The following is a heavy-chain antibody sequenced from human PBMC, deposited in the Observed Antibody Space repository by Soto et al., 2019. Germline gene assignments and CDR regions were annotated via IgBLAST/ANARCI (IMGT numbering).Heavy chain of an antibody. CDR1: GFDFRDYY. CDR3: VRDRAGTPTFPHNALDI. V-gene: IGHV3-11*01. CDR2: IASFGGAM. Sequence: QVQLVESGGGLVKSGGSLRLSCTASGFDFRDYYMTWLRQPPGQGLEWVSHIASFGGAMYNADSGKGRFTISRDDAKNSLFLQMNTLRAEDTAVYYCVRDRAGTPTFPHNALDIWGHGTLVTVSS. J-gene: IGHJ3*02. D-gene: IGHD6-19*01.